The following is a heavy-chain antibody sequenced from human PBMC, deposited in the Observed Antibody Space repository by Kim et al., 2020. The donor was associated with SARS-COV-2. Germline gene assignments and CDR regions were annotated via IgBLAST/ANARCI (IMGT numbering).Heavy chain of an antibody. D-gene: IGHD3-10*01. Sequence: SETLSLTCTVSGGSISSSSYYWGWIRQPPGKGLEWIGRIYYSGSTYYNPSLKSRVTISVDTSKNQFSLKLSSVTAADTAVYYCASDLPTYYVSGRGWFDPWGQGTLVTVSS. J-gene: IGHJ5*02. CDR1: GGSISSSSYY. CDR2: IYYSGST. CDR3: ASDLPTYYVSGRGWFDP. V-gene: IGHV4-39*01.